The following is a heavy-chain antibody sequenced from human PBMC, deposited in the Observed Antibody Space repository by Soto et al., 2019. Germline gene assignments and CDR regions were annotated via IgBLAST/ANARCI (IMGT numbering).Heavy chain of an antibody. V-gene: IGHV4-59*08. CDR3: ATQGFGLFHGLVVV. J-gene: IGHJ6*02. Sequence: SKTLSLTCTVSGGSISSYYWSWIRQPPGKGLEWIGYIYYSGSTNYNPSLKSRVTISVDTSKNQFSLKLSSVTAADTAVYYCATQGFGLFHGLVVVWGPGPTVTVAS. CDR1: GGSISSYY. D-gene: IGHD2-21*01. CDR2: IYYSGST.